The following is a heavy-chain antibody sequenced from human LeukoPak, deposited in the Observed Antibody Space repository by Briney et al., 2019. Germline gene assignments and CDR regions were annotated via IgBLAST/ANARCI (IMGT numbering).Heavy chain of an antibody. CDR3: ARDLAYCSGGSCPVGY. V-gene: IGHV3-74*01. J-gene: IGHJ4*02. Sequence: GGSLRLSCAASGFTFSSYWMHWVRQAPGKGLVWVSRINSDGSSTSYADSVKGRFTISRDNAKNTLYLQMNSQRAEDTAVYYCARDLAYCSGGSCPVGYWGQGTLVTVSS. CDR1: GFTFSSYW. CDR2: INSDGSST. D-gene: IGHD2-15*01.